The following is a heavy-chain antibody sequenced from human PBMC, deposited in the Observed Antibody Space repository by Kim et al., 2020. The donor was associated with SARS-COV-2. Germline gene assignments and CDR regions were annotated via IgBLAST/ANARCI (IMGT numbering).Heavy chain of an antibody. V-gene: IGHV3-30*04. J-gene: IGHJ6*02. CDR3: ARGDYGDSNYGMDV. CDR2: FPYDGTNK. CDR1: GFTFSRYA. Sequence: GGSLRLSCAASGFTFSRYAMHWVRQTPGKGLEWVAVFPYDGTNKYYADSVKGRFTFSRDNSKNTLNLQMNSLRAEDTSVYYCARGDYGDSNYGMDVWGQGTTVTVSS. D-gene: IGHD4-17*01.